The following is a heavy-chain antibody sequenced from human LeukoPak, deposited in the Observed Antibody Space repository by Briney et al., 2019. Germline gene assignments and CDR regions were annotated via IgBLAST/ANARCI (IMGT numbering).Heavy chain of an antibody. CDR2: IYTSGST. CDR3: ARGPNYDFWSGPDY. V-gene: IGHV4-61*02. D-gene: IGHD3-3*01. J-gene: IGHJ4*02. CDR1: GGSISSGSYY. Sequence: SETLSLTCAVSGGSISSGSYYWSWIRQPAGKGLEWIGRIYTSGSTNYNPSLKSRVTISVDTSKNQFSLKLSSVTAADTAVYYCARGPNYDFWSGPDYWGQGTLVTVSS.